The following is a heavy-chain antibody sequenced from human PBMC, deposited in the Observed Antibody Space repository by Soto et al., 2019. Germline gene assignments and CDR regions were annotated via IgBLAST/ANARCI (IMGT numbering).Heavy chain of an antibody. V-gene: IGHV4-59*01. Sequence: SETLSLTCTVSGGSISSYYWSWIRQPPGKGLEWIGYIYYSGSTNYNPSLKSRVTISVDTSKNQFSLKLSSVTAADTAVYYCASFSTVTTAFDYWGQGTLVTVSS. CDR1: GGSISSYY. J-gene: IGHJ4*02. CDR3: ASFSTVTTAFDY. D-gene: IGHD4-17*01. CDR2: IYYSGST.